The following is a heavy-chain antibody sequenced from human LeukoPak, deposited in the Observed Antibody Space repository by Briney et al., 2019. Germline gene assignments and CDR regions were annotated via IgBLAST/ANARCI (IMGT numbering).Heavy chain of an antibody. Sequence: SETLSLTCTVSGYSISSGYYWGWIRQPPGKGLEWIGSIYHSGSTYYNPSLKSRVTISVDTSKNQFSLKLSSVTAADTAVYYCARDREQQLVLRWFDPWGQGTLVTVSS. D-gene: IGHD6-13*01. CDR2: IYHSGST. J-gene: IGHJ5*02. CDR3: ARDREQQLVLRWFDP. CDR1: GYSISSGYY. V-gene: IGHV4-38-2*02.